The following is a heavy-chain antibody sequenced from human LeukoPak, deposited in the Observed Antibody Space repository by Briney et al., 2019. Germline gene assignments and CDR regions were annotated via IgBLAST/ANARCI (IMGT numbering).Heavy chain of an antibody. CDR3: ARAALICNSSSPCYYYYYYMDV. V-gene: IGHV4-59*01. J-gene: IGHJ6*03. CDR1: GGSISSYY. D-gene: IGHD6-6*01. CDR2: IYYSGST. Sequence: SETLSLTCTVSGGSISSYYWSWIRQPPGKGLEWIGYIYYSGSTNYNPSLKSRVTISVDTSKNQFSLKLSSVTAADTAVYYCARAALICNSSSPCYYYYYYMDVWGQGTLVTVSS.